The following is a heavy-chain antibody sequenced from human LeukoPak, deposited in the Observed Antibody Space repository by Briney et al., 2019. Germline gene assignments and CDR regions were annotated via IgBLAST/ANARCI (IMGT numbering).Heavy chain of an antibody. CDR2: ISYDGSNK. J-gene: IGHJ4*02. V-gene: IGHV3-30*04. CDR1: GFTFSSYA. Sequence: GGSLRLSCAASGFTFSSYAMHWVRQAPGKGLEWVAVISYDGSNKYYADSVKGRFTISRDNSKNTLYLQMNSLRAEDTAVYYCARWSGGYCSGGSCGYFDYWGQGTLVTVSS. D-gene: IGHD2-15*01. CDR3: ARWSGGYCSGGSCGYFDY.